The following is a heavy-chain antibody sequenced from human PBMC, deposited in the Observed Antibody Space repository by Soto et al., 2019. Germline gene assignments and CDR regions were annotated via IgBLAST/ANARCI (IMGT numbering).Heavy chain of an antibody. Sequence: SETLSLTCTVSGGTISSSSYYWCWIRHPPGKGLEWIGSIYYSGGTYYNPSLKSRVTISVDTSKNQFSLKLSSVTAADTAVYYCARRGYDFWSGYPEPWYYFDYWGQGTLVTVSS. V-gene: IGHV4-39*01. CDR1: GGTISSSSYY. CDR2: IYYSGGT. D-gene: IGHD3-3*01. CDR3: ARRGYDFWSGYPEPWYYFDY. J-gene: IGHJ4*02.